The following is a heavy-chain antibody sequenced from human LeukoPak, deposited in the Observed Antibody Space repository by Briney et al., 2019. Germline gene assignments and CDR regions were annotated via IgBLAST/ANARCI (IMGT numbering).Heavy chain of an antibody. D-gene: IGHD4-23*01. CDR2: ISRTSTFT. CDR3: ARIRWDDAFDI. V-gene: IGHV3-11*06. J-gene: IGHJ3*02. CDR1: GFTFSDYY. Sequence: GGSLRLSCAASGFTFSDYYMSWVRQAPGKGLEWVSYISRTSTFTNYADSVKGRFTISRDNAKNTLYLQMNSLRAEDTAVYYCARIRWDDAFDIWGQGTMVTVSS.